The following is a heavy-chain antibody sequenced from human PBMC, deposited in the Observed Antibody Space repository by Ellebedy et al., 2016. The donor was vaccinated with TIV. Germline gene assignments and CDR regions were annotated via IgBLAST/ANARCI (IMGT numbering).Heavy chain of an antibody. Sequence: SETLSLTCNVSGVSISSGGFYLSWIRQHPGTGLEWIGYLYYGGSTYYNPSLKSRVTLSVDTSKNQFFLRLNSVTAADTAVYYCARVGVRSSSGWGQGTLVTVSS. CDR1: GVSISSGGFY. CDR2: LYYGGST. J-gene: IGHJ4*02. D-gene: IGHD3-10*01. CDR3: ARVGVRSSSG. V-gene: IGHV4-31*03.